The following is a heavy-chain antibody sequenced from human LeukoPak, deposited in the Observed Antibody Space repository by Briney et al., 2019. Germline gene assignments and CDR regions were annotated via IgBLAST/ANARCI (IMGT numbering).Heavy chain of an antibody. Sequence: SETLSLTCTVSGGSISSYYWAWIRQPPGKGLEWIGSIHYSGRTYNNASLKSRVTISVDTSKNQFSLKLSSVTAADTSVYYCARDEHGFDIWGQGTMVTVSS. CDR1: GGSISSYY. J-gene: IGHJ3*02. CDR2: IHYSGRT. V-gene: IGHV4-39*02. CDR3: ARDEHGFDI.